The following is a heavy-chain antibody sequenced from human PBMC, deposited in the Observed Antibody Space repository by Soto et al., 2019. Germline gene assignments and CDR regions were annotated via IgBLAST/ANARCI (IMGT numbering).Heavy chain of an antibody. CDR2: INAGNGNT. Sequence: QVQLVQSGAEVKKPGASVKVSCKASGYTFTSYAMHWVRQAPGQRLEWMGWINAGNGNTKYSQKFQGRVTITSDTAASTAYMELSSLRSEDTAVYYCARGGGGTIYYYGMDVWGQGTTVTVSS. V-gene: IGHV1-3*01. J-gene: IGHJ6*02. CDR3: ARGGGGTIYYYGMDV. D-gene: IGHD1-7*01. CDR1: GYTFTSYA.